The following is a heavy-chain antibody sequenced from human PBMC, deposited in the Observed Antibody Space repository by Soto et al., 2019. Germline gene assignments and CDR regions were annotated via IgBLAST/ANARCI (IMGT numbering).Heavy chain of an antibody. D-gene: IGHD3-22*01. Sequence: PGGSLRLSCAASGFTFSSYGMQWVRQAPGKGLEWVAVISYDGSNKYYADSVKGRFTISRDNSKNTLYLQMNSLRADDKDVYYAMIGYGLDVWGQGTTVTVSS. CDR1: GFTFSSYG. V-gene: IGHV3-30*03. CDR3: MIGYGLDV. CDR2: ISYDGSNK. J-gene: IGHJ6*02.